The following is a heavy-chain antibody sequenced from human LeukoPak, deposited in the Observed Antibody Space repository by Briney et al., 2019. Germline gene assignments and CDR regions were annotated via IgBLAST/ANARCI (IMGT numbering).Heavy chain of an antibody. D-gene: IGHD6-13*01. Sequence: ASVKVSCKVSGYMFTSNALSWVRQAPGQGLEWMGRIGPYSGHTNYSQRLQGRVTMTTDTSTSTAYMELRSLTSDDTAVYYYARVTAAEAFDIWGRGTMVTVSS. J-gene: IGHJ3*02. CDR1: GYMFTSNA. V-gene: IGHV1-18*01. CDR2: IGPYSGHT. CDR3: ARVTAAEAFDI.